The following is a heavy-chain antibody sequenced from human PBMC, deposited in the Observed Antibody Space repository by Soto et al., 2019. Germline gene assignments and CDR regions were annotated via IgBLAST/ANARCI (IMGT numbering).Heavy chain of an antibody. CDR2: IWYDGSNK. CDR1: GFTFSSYG. Sequence: GGSLRLSCAASGFTFSSYGMHWVRQAPGKGLEWVAVIWYDGSNKYYADSVKGRFTISRDNSKNTLYLQMNSLRAEDTAVYYCARGQVVVPAASYFDYWGQGTLVTVSS. CDR3: ARGQVVVPAASYFDY. D-gene: IGHD2-2*01. V-gene: IGHV3-33*01. J-gene: IGHJ4*02.